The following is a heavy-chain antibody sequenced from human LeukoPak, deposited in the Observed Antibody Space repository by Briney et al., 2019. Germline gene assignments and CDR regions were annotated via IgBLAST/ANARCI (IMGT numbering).Heavy chain of an antibody. D-gene: IGHD3-9*01. CDR2: ISSSGSTI. CDR3: ARDFDDMGFDY. V-gene: IGHV3-48*03. CDR1: GFTFSSYE. J-gene: IGHJ4*02. Sequence: GGSLRLSCAASGFTFSSYEMNWVRQAPGKGLEWVSYISSSGSTIYYADSVKVRFTISRDNAKNSLYLQMNSLRAEDTAVYYCARDFDDMGFDYWGQGTLVTVSS.